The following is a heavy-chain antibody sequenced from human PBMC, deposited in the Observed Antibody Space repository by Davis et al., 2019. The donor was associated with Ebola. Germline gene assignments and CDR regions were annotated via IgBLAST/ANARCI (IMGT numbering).Heavy chain of an antibody. V-gene: IGHV4-61*01. CDR2: IYYSGST. D-gene: IGHD6-13*01. Sequence: SETLSLTCTVSGGSVSSGSYYWSWIRQPPGKGLEWIGYIYYSGSTNYNPSLKSRVTISVDTSKNQFSLKLSSVTAADTAVYYCARLSSSPGGGVDVWGQGTTVTVSS. CDR1: GGSVSSGSYY. CDR3: ARLSSSPGGGVDV. J-gene: IGHJ6*02.